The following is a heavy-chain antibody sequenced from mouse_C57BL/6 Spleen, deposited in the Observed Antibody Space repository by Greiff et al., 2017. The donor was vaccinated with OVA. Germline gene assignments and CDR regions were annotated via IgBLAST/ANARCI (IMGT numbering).Heavy chain of an antibody. J-gene: IGHJ4*01. CDR2: IYPRSGNT. CDR3: ARGGDYDKGYYYAMDY. Sequence: QVQLQQSGAELARPGASVKLSCKASGYTFTSYGISWVKQRTGQGLEWIGEIYPRSGNTYYNEKFKGKATLTADKSSSTAYMELRSLTSEDSAVYFCARGGDYDKGYYYAMDYWGRGTSVTVSS. CDR1: GYTFTSYG. V-gene: IGHV1-81*01. D-gene: IGHD2-4*01.